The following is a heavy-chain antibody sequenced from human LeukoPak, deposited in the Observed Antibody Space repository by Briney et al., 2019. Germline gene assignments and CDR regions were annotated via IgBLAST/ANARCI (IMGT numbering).Heavy chain of an antibody. CDR3: AGLDIVAPSSSY. CDR1: GFTFSSYS. V-gene: IGHV3-48*02. Sequence: GGSLRLSCAASGFTFSSYSMNWVRQAPGKGLEWVSYISSSSSTIYYADSVKGRFTISRDNAKNSLYLQVNSLRDEDTAVYYCAGLDIVAPSSSYWGQGTLVTVSS. J-gene: IGHJ4*02. D-gene: IGHD5-12*01. CDR2: ISSSSSTI.